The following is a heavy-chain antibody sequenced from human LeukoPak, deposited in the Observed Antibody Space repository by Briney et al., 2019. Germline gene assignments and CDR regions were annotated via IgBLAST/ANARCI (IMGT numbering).Heavy chain of an antibody. CDR3: ARETGSLFDY. Sequence: GASVNVSCKASGYTFASYAMHWVRQAPGQRLEWMGWINAGNGNTKYSQKFQDRVTITRDTAASTAYMELSSLRSEDTAVYFCARETGSLFDYWGQGTLVTVSS. V-gene: IGHV1-3*01. CDR1: GYTFASYA. CDR2: INAGNGNT. J-gene: IGHJ4*02. D-gene: IGHD2-15*01.